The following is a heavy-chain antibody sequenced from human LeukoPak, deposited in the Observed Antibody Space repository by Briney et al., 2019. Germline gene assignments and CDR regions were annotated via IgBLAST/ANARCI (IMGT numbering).Heavy chain of an antibody. CDR3: ARDFSYGDDVDY. CDR1: GFPISLYS. Sequence: GGSLRLSCAVSGFPISLYSMTWVRQPPGEGQEGVSYISHSGYTISYADSVKGRFTSSRDTAKNSLYLQMNSLRDEDTAVYFCARDFSYGDDVDYWGQGTLVTVSS. D-gene: IGHD4-17*01. CDR2: ISHSGYTI. V-gene: IGHV3-48*02. J-gene: IGHJ4*02.